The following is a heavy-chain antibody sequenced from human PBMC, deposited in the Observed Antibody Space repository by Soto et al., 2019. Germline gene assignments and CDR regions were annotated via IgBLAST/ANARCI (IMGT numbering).Heavy chain of an antibody. Sequence: GGSLRLSFAASGFTFSSYAMSWVRQAPWKGLEWVSAISGSGGSTYYADSVKGRFTISRDNSKNTLYLQMNSLRAEDTAVYYCAKNATLGSRWYLSDYWGQGTLVTVSS. J-gene: IGHJ4*02. CDR1: GFTFSSYA. CDR2: ISGSGGST. CDR3: AKNATLGSRWYLSDY. D-gene: IGHD6-13*01. V-gene: IGHV3-23*01.